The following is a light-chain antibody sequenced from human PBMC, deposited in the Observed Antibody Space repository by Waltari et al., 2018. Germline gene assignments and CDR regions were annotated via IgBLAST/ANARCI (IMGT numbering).Light chain of an antibody. J-gene: IGLJ3*02. Sequence: QTVLTQPPSVSGTPGQRVTISCSGSSFTIGGNYVYWFQQLPGTAPKLLIDRNDERPSGVPDRISGSKAGTSASLAISGLRSEDEAHYYCAAWDDSLSASLFGGGTKLTVL. CDR3: AAWDDSLSASL. CDR2: RND. V-gene: IGLV1-47*01. CDR1: SFTIGGNY.